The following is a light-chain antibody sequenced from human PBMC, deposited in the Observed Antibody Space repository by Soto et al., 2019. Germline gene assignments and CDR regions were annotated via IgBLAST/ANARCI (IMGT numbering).Light chain of an antibody. CDR1: SSDVGGYKY. CDR3: SSSTTSSSYV. V-gene: IGLV2-14*01. Sequence: QSVLTQPASVSGSPGQSIAISCTGTSSDVGGYKYFSWYQQHPGKAPKLLIYDVTNRHSGVSDRFSGSKSGNTASLTISGLQSEDEADYYCSSSTTSSSYVFGPGTKLTVL. CDR2: DVT. J-gene: IGLJ1*01.